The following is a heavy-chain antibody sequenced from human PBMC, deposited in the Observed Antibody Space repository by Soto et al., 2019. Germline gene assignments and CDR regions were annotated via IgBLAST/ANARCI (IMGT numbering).Heavy chain of an antibody. CDR3: ARLGGYNWNDVVFDY. CDR2: TYYRSKWYN. J-gene: IGHJ4*02. CDR1: GDSVSSNSAA. D-gene: IGHD1-20*01. V-gene: IGHV6-1*01. Sequence: LXQTRSLACAISGDSVSSNSAAWNLIRESPSRGLEWLGRTYYRSKWYNDYAVSVKSRITINPDTSKNQFSLQLNSVTPEDTAVYYCARLGGYNWNDVVFDYWGQGTLVTVSS.